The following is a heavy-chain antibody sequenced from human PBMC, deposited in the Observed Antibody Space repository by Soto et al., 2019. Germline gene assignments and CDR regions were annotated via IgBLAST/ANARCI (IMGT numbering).Heavy chain of an antibody. CDR2: INQRGST. V-gene: IGHV4-34*02. D-gene: IGHD2-2*01. CDR1: GGSFSGYY. Sequence: QVQLQQWGAGLLKPSETLSLTCAVYGGSFSGYYWTWIRQPPGTGREWIGEINQRGSTNYTPFLKSRVTMSVDTSKTQFSLKLTSVTAADTAVYYCARGSVVTPAAIFHRVGDNWFDPWGQGTLVSVSS. J-gene: IGHJ5*02. CDR3: ARGSVVTPAAIFHRVGDNWFDP.